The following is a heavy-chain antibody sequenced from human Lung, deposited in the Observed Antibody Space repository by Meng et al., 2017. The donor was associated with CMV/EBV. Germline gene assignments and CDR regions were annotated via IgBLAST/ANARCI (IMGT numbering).Heavy chain of an antibody. D-gene: IGHD2-2*01. Sequence: GESXKISCAASGFIFSSYSMNWVRQAPGKGLEWVSSITSSSGYKYYADSVMGRFTIARDNAKNSLFLQMNSMRVEDTAVYYCVRDFHCSSNVCDWDYYYYYGMDVWGQGXTVTVSS. V-gene: IGHV3-21*01. CDR1: GFIFSSYS. J-gene: IGHJ6*02. CDR3: VRDFHCSSNVCDWDYYYYYGMDV. CDR2: ITSSSGYK.